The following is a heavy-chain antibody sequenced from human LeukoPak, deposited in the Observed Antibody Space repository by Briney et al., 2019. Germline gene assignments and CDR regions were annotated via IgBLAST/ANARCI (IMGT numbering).Heavy chain of an antibody. CDR1: GGSTSSGSYY. J-gene: IGHJ4*02. D-gene: IGHD5-24*01. CDR2: IYYSGST. Sequence: PSETLSLTCTVSGGSTSSGSYYWGWIRQPPGKGLEWIGSIYYSGSTYYNPSLKSRVTISVDTSKSQFSLRLSSVTAADSAVYYCARQGRGIQLQTYFDYWGQGTLVTVSS. CDR3: ARQGRGIQLQTYFDY. V-gene: IGHV4-39*01.